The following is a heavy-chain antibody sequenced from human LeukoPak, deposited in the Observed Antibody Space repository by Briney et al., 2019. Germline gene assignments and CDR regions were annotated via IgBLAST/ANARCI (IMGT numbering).Heavy chain of an antibody. CDR3: ASSPRQQLVHFDY. J-gene: IGHJ4*02. Sequence: SETLSLTCTVSGGSISSYYWSWIRQPPGKGLEWIGYIYYSGSTNYNPSLKSRVTISVDTSKNQFSLKLSSVTAADTAVYYCASSPRQQLVHFDYWGQGTLVTVSS. CDR1: GGSISSYY. V-gene: IGHV4-59*01. D-gene: IGHD6-13*01. CDR2: IYYSGST.